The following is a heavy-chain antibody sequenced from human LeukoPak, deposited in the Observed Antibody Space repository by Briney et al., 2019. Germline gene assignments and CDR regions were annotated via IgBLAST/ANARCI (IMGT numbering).Heavy chain of an antibody. CDR2: INPNSGGT. CDR3: ARAGTLAYYYYYMDV. D-gene: IGHD3-10*01. V-gene: IGHV1-2*02. Sequence: GASVKVSCKASGYTFTGYYMHWVRQAPGQGLEWMGWINPNSGGTNYAQKFQGRVTMTRDTSISTAYMELSRLRSDDTAVYYCARAGTLAYYYYYMDVWGKGTTVTVSS. CDR1: GYTFTGYY. J-gene: IGHJ6*03.